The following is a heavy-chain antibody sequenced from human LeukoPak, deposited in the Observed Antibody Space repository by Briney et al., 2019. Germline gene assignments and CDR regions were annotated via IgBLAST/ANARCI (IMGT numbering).Heavy chain of an antibody. CDR3: ARTSLRCTNGVCKSQDWFDP. CDR2: INPSDFDT. V-gene: IGHV5-51*01. CDR1: GYSLTSYW. D-gene: IGHD2-8*01. J-gene: IGHJ5*02. Sequence: GESLKISCQISGYSLTSYWIGWARQMPGKGLEWMGIINPSDFDTLYSPSFQGQVTISADKSISTAYLQWSSLKASDTAMYYCARTSLRCTNGVCKSQDWFDPWGQGTLVTVSS.